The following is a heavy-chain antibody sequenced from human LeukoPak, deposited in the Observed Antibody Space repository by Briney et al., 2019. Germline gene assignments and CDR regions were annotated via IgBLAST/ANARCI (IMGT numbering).Heavy chain of an antibody. CDR3: ARDVTMVRGAQDYYGMDV. CDR1: GFTVSSNY. Sequence: PGGALRLSCAASGFTVSSNYMSWVRQAPVKGLEWVSVNSGGSTYYVDSVKGRFTISRDDSKNTLYLQMNSLRAEDTAVYFCARDVTMVRGAQDYYGMDVWGQGTTVTVSS. J-gene: IGHJ6*02. D-gene: IGHD3-10*01. CDR2: NSGGST. V-gene: IGHV3-53*01.